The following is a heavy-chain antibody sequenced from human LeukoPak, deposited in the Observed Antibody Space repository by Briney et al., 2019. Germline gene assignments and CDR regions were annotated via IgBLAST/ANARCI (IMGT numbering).Heavy chain of an antibody. J-gene: IGHJ4*02. V-gene: IGHV4-30-2*01. CDR1: GGSISSCGYS. CDR3: ARGAPGSFGGVIEPRYSFDY. Sequence: SETLSITCAVSGGSISSCGYSWSWIRQPPGKGLEWIGYIYHSGSTYYNPSLKSRVTISVDRSKNQFSLKLSSVTAADTAVYYCARGAPGSFGGVIEPRYSFDYWGQGTLVTVSS. D-gene: IGHD3-16*02. CDR2: IYHSGST.